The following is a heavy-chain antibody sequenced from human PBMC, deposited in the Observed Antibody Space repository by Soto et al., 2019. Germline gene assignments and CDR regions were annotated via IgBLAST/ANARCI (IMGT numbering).Heavy chain of an antibody. D-gene: IGHD3-22*01. CDR3: ARTYHYDRGGKTYFYNGMDV. V-gene: IGHV1-69*12. J-gene: IGHJ6*02. Sequence: QVQLVQSGAEVKKPGSSVKVSCKASGGTFDNYAITWVRQAPGQGLEWMAGIIPMVDSANYAEKFQDRVTITADESTSTASMEASSLSSEATAVYYCARTYHYDRGGKTYFYNGMDVWGQGTTVTVS. CDR2: IIPMVDSA. CDR1: GGTFDNYA.